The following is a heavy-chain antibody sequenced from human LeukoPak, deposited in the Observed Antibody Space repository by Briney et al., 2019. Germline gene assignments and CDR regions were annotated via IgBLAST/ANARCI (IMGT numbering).Heavy chain of an antibody. CDR1: GFTFSSYS. Sequence: GGSLRLSCAASGFTFSSYSMNWVRQAPGKGLEWVSSISSSSSYIYYADSVKGRFTISRENAKNSLYLQMNSLRAEDTAVYYCARALGYTYAFDIWGQGTMVTVSS. J-gene: IGHJ3*02. CDR3: ARALGYTYAFDI. D-gene: IGHD3-16*02. V-gene: IGHV3-21*01. CDR2: ISSSSSYI.